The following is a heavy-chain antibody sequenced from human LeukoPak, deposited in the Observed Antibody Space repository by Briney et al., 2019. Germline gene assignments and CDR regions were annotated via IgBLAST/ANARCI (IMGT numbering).Heavy chain of an antibody. D-gene: IGHD1-26*01. CDR3: VRDWEFDN. V-gene: IGHV3-23*01. Sequence: GGSLRLSCAASGFTFSSYAMSWVRQAPGKGLEWVSAISGSGGSTYYADSVKGQFTISRDNYKNTLFLQMNSLRADDTAVYYCVRDWEFDNWGQGILVTVSS. CDR1: GFTFSSYA. J-gene: IGHJ4*02. CDR2: ISGSGGST.